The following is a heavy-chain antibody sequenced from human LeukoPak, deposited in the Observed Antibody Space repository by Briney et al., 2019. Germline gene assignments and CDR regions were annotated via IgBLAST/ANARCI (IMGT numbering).Heavy chain of an antibody. Sequence: GGSLRLSCAASGFTFSSYSMNWVRQAPGKGLEWVSAISSSSSYIYYADSVKGRFTISRDNAKNTLYLQMNSLRAEDTAVYYCARSCYDILAGYLRGLYYYGMDVWGKGTTVTVSS. CDR1: GFTFSSYS. CDR3: ARSCYDILAGYLRGLYYYGMDV. J-gene: IGHJ6*04. CDR2: ISSSSSYI. V-gene: IGHV3-21*01. D-gene: IGHD3-9*01.